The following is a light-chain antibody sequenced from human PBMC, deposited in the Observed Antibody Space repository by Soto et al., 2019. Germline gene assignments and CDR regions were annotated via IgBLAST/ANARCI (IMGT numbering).Light chain of an antibody. CDR3: SAYTSSSTPYV. CDR2: DVS. V-gene: IGLV2-14*01. CDR1: SSDVGGYNY. Sequence: QSALTQPASVSGSPGQSITISVTGTSSDVGGYNYVSWYQQHPGKAPKLMIYDVSNRPSGVSNRFSGSKSGNTASLTISGLQAEYDADYYCSAYTSSSTPYVFGTGTKLTVL. J-gene: IGLJ1*01.